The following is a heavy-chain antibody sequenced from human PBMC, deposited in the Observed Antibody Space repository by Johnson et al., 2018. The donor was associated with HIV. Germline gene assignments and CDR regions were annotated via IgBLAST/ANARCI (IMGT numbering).Heavy chain of an antibody. CDR2: IKSKTDGGPT. CDR1: GFTFTSAW. J-gene: IGHJ3*02. Sequence: VQLVESGGGLVKPGGSLRLSCAASGFTFTSAWMSWVRQSPGKGLEWVGRIKSKTDGGPTDYAAPVKGRFTISRDDSKNTLYLQMNSLKTEDTAVYYCTTHQIWETFYAFDIWGQGTVVTVSS. CDR3: TTHQIWETFYAFDI. D-gene: IGHD1-26*01. V-gene: IGHV3-15*01.